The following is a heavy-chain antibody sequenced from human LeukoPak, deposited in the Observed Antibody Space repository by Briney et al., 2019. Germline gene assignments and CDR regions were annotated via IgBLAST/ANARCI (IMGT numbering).Heavy chain of an antibody. V-gene: IGHV3-30-3*01. J-gene: IGHJ4*02. Sequence: GGSLRLSCAASGFTFSSYAMHWVRQAPGKGLEWVAVISYDGSNKYYADSVKGRFTISRDNSKNTLYLQMNSLRAEDTAVYYCARTTYYYASSGYHYFDYWGQGTLVTVSS. CDR3: ARTTYYYASSGYHYFDY. CDR2: ISYDGSNK. CDR1: GFTFSSYA. D-gene: IGHD3-22*01.